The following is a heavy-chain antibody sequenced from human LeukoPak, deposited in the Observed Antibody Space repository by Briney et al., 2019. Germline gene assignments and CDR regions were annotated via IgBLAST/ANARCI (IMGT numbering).Heavy chain of an antibody. Sequence: ASVKVSCKASGGTFSSYAISWVRQAPGQGLEWMGRINPNSGGTNYAQKFQGRVTMTRDTSISTAYMELSSLRSDDTAVFYCARRIAAAGHFDYWGQGTLVTVSS. CDR3: ARRIAAAGHFDY. J-gene: IGHJ4*02. CDR2: INPNSGGT. CDR1: GGTFSSYA. V-gene: IGHV1-2*06. D-gene: IGHD6-13*01.